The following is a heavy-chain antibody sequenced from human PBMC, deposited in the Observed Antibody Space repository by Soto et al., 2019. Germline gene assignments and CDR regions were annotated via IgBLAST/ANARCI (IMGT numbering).Heavy chain of an antibody. CDR1: GYTLTGHY. J-gene: IGHJ5*02. CDR3: ARGSGGSCYGCESNWFDP. D-gene: IGHD2-15*01. Sequence: ASVKVSCKASGYTLTGHYIHWVRQAPGQGLEWMGWINHNSGDTNYAQKFQGWVTMTRDTSISTAYMELTKLTYDDKAVYYCARGSGGSCYGCESNWFDPWGQGTMITV. V-gene: IGHV1-2*04. CDR2: INHNSGDT.